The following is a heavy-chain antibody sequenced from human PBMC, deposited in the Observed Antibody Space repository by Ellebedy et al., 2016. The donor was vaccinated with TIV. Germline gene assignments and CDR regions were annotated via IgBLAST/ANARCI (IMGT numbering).Heavy chain of an antibody. J-gene: IGHJ3*02. Sequence: ASVKVSXXASGYTFTSYDINWVRQATGQGLEWMGWMNPNSGNTGYAQKFQGRVTMTRNTSISTAYMELSSLRSEDTAVYYCARDCSSTSCWGGQAFDIWGQGTMVTVSS. V-gene: IGHV1-8*01. D-gene: IGHD2-2*01. CDR1: GYTFTSYD. CDR3: ARDCSSTSCWGGQAFDI. CDR2: MNPNSGNT.